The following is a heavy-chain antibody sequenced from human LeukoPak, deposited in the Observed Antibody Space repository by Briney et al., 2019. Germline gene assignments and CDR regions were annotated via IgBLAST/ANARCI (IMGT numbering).Heavy chain of an antibody. J-gene: IGHJ6*02. Sequence: ASVTVSCKASGYTFTGYYMHWVRQAPGQGLEWMGWINPNSGGTNYAQKFQGRVTMTRDTSISTAYMELSRLRSDDTAVYYCARDIDHYYYYYGMDVWGQGTTVTVSS. V-gene: IGHV1-2*02. CDR1: GYTFTGYY. CDR3: ARDIDHYYYYYGMDV. D-gene: IGHD1-26*01. CDR2: INPNSGGT.